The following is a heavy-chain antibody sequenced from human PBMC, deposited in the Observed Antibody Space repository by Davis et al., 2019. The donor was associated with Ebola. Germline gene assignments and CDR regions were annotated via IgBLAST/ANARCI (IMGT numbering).Heavy chain of an antibody. CDR3: ARGPGGCSSASCSRPYFYYYMDV. D-gene: IGHD2-2*01. CDR1: GFTFSTYW. Sequence: PGGSLRLSCAASGFTFSTYWMSWVRQAPGKGLEWVANIKQDGSEAYYVDSVKGRFTISRDNAKDSLYLQMNSLRAEDTAVYYCARGPGGCSSASCSRPYFYYYMDVWGKGTTVSVSS. CDR2: IKQDGSEA. J-gene: IGHJ6*03. V-gene: IGHV3-7*03.